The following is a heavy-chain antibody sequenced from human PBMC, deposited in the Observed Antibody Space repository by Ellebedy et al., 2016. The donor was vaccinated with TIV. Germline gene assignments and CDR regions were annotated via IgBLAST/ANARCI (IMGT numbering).Heavy chain of an antibody. CDR1: GGSISSSSYY. CDR2: IYYSGST. CDR3: ARVVWQLPVSYALDI. Sequence: PSETLSLTCTVSGGSISSSSYYWGWIRQPPGKGLEWIGSIYYSGSTYYNPSLKSRVTISVDTSKNQFSLKLNSVTAADTAVFYCARVVWQLPVSYALDIWGQGTMVTVSS. D-gene: IGHD2-15*01. V-gene: IGHV4-39*07. J-gene: IGHJ3*02.